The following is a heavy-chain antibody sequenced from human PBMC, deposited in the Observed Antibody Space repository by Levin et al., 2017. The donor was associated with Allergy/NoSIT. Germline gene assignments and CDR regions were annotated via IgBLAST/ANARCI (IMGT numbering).Heavy chain of an antibody. Sequence: GESLKISCAASGFTLSTYWMNWVRQAPGKGLEWVANIKQDGSEKYYVDSVKGRFTISRDNAKNSLYLQMNSLRAEDTAVYYCARALRPDYWGQGTLVTVSS. J-gene: IGHJ4*02. V-gene: IGHV3-7*01. CDR1: GFTLSTYW. CDR3: ARALRPDY. CDR2: IKQDGSEK. D-gene: IGHD6-6*01.